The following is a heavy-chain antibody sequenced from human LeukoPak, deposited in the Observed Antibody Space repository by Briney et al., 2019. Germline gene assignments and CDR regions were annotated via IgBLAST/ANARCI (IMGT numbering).Heavy chain of an antibody. J-gene: IGHJ3*02. D-gene: IGHD6-19*01. Sequence: GGSLRLSCAASGFTFSSYGMHWVRQAPGKGLEWVAVISYDGSNKYYADSVKGRFTISRDNSKNTLYLQMNSLRAEDTAVYYCAKVAANHEAFDIWGQGTMVTVSS. CDR3: AKVAANHEAFDI. CDR1: GFTFSSYG. V-gene: IGHV3-30*18. CDR2: ISYDGSNK.